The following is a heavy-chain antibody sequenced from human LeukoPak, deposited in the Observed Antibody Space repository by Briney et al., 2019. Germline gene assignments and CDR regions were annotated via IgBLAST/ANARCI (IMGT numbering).Heavy chain of an antibody. CDR2: IYYSGST. Sequence: SETLSLTCTVSGGSIRSYYWSWIRQPPGKGLEWIGYIYYSGSTNYNPSLKSRVSISVDTSKNQFSLKLSSVTAADTAVYYCATMKAVRVNDFWSGYPDYWGQGTLVTVSS. D-gene: IGHD3-3*01. J-gene: IGHJ4*02. V-gene: IGHV4-59*01. CDR1: GGSIRSYY. CDR3: ATMKAVRVNDFWSGYPDY.